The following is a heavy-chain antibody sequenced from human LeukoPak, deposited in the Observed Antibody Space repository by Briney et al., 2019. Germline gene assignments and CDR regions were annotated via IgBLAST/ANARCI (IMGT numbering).Heavy chain of an antibody. D-gene: IGHD5-12*01. CDR1: GFTFSSYA. V-gene: IGHV3-23*01. CDR3: AKDGAWIIFSWFDP. CDR2: ISGSGGST. Sequence: GSPRLSCAASGFTFSSYAMSWVRQAPGKGLEWVSAISGSGGSTYYADSVKGRFTISRDNSKNTLYLQMSSLRAEDTAVYYCAKDGAWIIFSWFDPWGQGTLVTVSS. J-gene: IGHJ5*02.